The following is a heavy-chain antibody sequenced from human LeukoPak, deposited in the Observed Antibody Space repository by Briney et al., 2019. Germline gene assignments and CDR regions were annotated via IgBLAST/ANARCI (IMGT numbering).Heavy chain of an antibody. CDR1: GYTFTSYG. D-gene: IGHD6-13*01. CDR3: ARDGTYSSSWYGIDY. V-gene: IGHV1-18*01. CDR2: ISAYNGNT. Sequence: ASVKVSCKASGYTFTSYGISWVRQAPGQGLEWMGWISAYNGNTNYAQKLQGRVTMTTDTSTSTAYMELRSLRSGDTAVYYCARDGTYSSSWYGIDYWGQGTLVTVSS. J-gene: IGHJ4*02.